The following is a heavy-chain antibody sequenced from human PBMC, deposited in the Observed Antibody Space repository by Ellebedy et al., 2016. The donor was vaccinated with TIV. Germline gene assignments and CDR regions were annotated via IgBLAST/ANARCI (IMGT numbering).Heavy chain of an antibody. Sequence: GESLKISXAASGFTFSSYGMHWVRQAPGKGLEWVAVISYDGSNKYYADSVKGRFTISRDNSKNTLYLQMNSLRAEDTAVYYCAKMKYSSSSYYYGMDVWGQGTTVTVSS. V-gene: IGHV3-30*18. CDR1: GFTFSSYG. CDR2: ISYDGSNK. J-gene: IGHJ6*02. CDR3: AKMKYSSSSYYYGMDV. D-gene: IGHD6-6*01.